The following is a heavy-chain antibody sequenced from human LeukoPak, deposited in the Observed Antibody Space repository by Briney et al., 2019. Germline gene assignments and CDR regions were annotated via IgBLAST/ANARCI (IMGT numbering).Heavy chain of an antibody. CDR2: IIPTFGTA. Sequence: ASVKVSCKASGGTFISYAISWVRQAPGQGLEWMGGIIPTFGTANYAQKFQGRVTITTDESTSTAYMELSSLRSEDTAVYYCARDSRSSWYRGYYYYYYMDVWGKGTTVTVSS. CDR1: GGTFISYA. D-gene: IGHD6-13*01. CDR3: ARDSRSSWYRGYYYYYYMDV. J-gene: IGHJ6*03. V-gene: IGHV1-69*05.